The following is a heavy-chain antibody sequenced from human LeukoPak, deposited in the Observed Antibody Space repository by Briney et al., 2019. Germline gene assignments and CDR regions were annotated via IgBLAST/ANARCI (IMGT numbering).Heavy chain of an antibody. V-gene: IGHV3-23*01. CDR2: ISGSGGST. Sequence: PGGSLRLSCAASGFAFSSYAMSWVRQAPGKGLEWVSGISGSGGSTYYADSVKGRFTISRDNSKNTLYLQMNSLRAEDTAAYYCAKGPQVGSGYHPDYWGQGILVTVSS. CDR3: AKGPQVGSGYHPDY. CDR1: GFAFSSYA. J-gene: IGHJ4*02. D-gene: IGHD3-22*01.